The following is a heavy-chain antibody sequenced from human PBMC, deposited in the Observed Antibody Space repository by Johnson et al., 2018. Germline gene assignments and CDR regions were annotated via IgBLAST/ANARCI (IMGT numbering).Heavy chain of an antibody. CDR2: ISYDGSNK. CDR3: AVDTSTVYHYYYAMDV. CDR1: GFTFSNYA. J-gene: IGHJ6*02. Sequence: VESGRSLRLSCAASGFTFSNYAMYWVRQAPGKGLEWVAVISYDGSNKYYADSVKGRFTISRDNSKNTLYLQMTSLRSEDTAMYYCAVDTSTVYHYYYAMDVWGQGTTVSVSS. V-gene: IGHV3-30*03. D-gene: IGHD5-18*01.